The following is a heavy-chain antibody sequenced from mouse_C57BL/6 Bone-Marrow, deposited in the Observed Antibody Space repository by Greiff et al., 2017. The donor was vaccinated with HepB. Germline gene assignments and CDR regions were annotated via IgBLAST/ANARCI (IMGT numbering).Heavy chain of an antibody. Sequence: QVQLQQPGAELVKPGASVKLSCKASGYTFTSYWMQWVKQRPGQGLEWIGEIDPSDSYTNYNQKFKGKATLTVDTSSSTAYMQLSSLTSEDSAVYYCAPVDSSGPAWFAYWGQGTLVTVSA. CDR1: GYTFTSYW. CDR2: IDPSDSYT. J-gene: IGHJ3*01. V-gene: IGHV1-50*01. D-gene: IGHD3-2*02. CDR3: APVDSSGPAWFAY.